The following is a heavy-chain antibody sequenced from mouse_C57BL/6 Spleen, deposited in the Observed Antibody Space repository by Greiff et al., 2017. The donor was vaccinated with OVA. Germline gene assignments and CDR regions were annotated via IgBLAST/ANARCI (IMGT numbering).Heavy chain of an antibody. CDR3: ARPKYYGSSDGYFDV. Sequence: EVKLVESGGGLVQPGGSLKLSCAASGFTFSDYYMYWVRQTPEKRLEWVAYISNGGGSTYYPDTVTGRFPISRDNAKNTLYLQMSRLKSEDTAMYYCARPKYYGSSDGYFDVWGTGTTVTVSS. CDR1: GFTFSDYY. V-gene: IGHV5-12*01. CDR2: ISNGGGST. D-gene: IGHD1-1*01. J-gene: IGHJ1*03.